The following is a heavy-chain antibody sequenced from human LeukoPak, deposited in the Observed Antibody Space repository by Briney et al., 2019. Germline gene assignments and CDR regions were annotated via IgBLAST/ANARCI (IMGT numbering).Heavy chain of an antibody. CDR1: GFTFSSYS. Sequence: PGGSLRLSCAASGFTFSSYSMNWVRQAPGKGLEWVSSISSSSSYIYYADSVKGRFTISRDNAKNSLYLQMNCLRAEDTAVYYCARDRRIVVAGLFDYWGQGTLVTVSS. D-gene: IGHD6-19*01. CDR2: ISSSSSYI. CDR3: ARDRRIVVAGLFDY. V-gene: IGHV3-21*01. J-gene: IGHJ4*02.